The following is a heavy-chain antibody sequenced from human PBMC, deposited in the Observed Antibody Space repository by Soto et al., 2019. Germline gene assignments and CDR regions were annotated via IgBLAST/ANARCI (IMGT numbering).Heavy chain of an antibody. CDR2: IIPMFGKA. V-gene: IGHV1-69*12. CDR3: ASGIQLWLRRINNGYSG. Sequence: QVQLVQSGAEVKKPESSVKVSCKAPGGTFSTYAISWVRQAPGQGLEWMGGIIPMFGKANYAQRFQDRVTITADESTNTVYMGLSSLRSEDTAVYFCASGIQLWLRRINNGYSGWGQGTLVTVSS. J-gene: IGHJ4*02. CDR1: GGTFSTYA. D-gene: IGHD5-18*01.